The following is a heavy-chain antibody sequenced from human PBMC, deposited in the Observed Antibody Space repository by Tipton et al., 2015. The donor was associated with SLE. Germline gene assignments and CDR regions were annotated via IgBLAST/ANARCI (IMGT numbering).Heavy chain of an antibody. CDR2: VVYSGST. CDR1: GGPLSSPVYY. J-gene: IGHJ3*02. CDR3: VRYRGDYEAFDM. D-gene: IGHD4-17*01. V-gene: IGHV4-39*01. Sequence: TLSLTCTVSGGPLSSPVYYWVWIRQAPGKRLEWIGSVVYSGSTYFNPSLKSRVTMSVDTSKNQLSLELNSVTAAETAVYYCVRYRGDYEAFDMWGQGTTVTVSS.